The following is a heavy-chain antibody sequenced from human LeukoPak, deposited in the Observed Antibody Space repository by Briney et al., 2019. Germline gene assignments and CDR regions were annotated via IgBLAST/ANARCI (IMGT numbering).Heavy chain of an antibody. J-gene: IGHJ4*02. V-gene: IGHV1-2*02. CDR3: ARAPSGYDSFDY. CDR2: INPNSGAT. CDR1: GYTFTGYH. Sequence: ASVKVSCKASGYTFTGYHMHWVRQAPGQGLEWMAWINPNSGATDYAQKFQGRVTMTRDTSISTAYMELSRLRSDDTAVYYCARAPSGYDSFDYWGQGTLVTVSS. D-gene: IGHD5-12*01.